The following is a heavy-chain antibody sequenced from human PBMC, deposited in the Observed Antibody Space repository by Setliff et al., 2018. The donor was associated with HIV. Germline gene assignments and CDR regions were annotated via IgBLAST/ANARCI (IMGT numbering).Heavy chain of an antibody. J-gene: IGHJ4*02. CDR2: IYHSGST. D-gene: IGHD1-26*01. CDR1: GGSISNSNYF. V-gene: IGHV4-39*07. CDR3: AREGVGAKGFDY. Sequence: PSETLSLTCTVSGGSISNSNYFWDWIRQPPGKGLEWIGEIYHSGSTNYNPSLKSRVTISVDKSKNQFSLKLSSVTAADTAVYYCAREGVGAKGFDYWGQGTLVTVSS.